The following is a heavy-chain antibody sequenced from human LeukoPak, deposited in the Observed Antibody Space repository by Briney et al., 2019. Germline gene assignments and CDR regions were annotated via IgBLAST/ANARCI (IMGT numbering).Heavy chain of an antibody. J-gene: IGHJ4*02. D-gene: IGHD1-26*01. Sequence: GGSLRLSCAASGFTFSSYEMNWVRQAPGKGLEWVSYISSSGSTIYYADSVKGRFTISRDNAKNSLYLQMNSLRAEDTAVYYCARDYSGSYFPDYWGQGTLVTVS. CDR2: ISSSGSTI. CDR1: GFTFSSYE. V-gene: IGHV3-48*03. CDR3: ARDYSGSYFPDY.